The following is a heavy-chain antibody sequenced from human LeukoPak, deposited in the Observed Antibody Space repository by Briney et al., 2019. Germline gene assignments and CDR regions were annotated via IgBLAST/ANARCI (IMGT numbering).Heavy chain of an antibody. D-gene: IGHD5-18*01. Sequence: SETLSLTCAVYGGSFSGYYWSWIRQPPGKGLEWIGEINHSGSTNYNPSLKSRVSISVATSKHQFSLKLSSVAAADTAVYYCARGQRGYSYGPAAFDIWGQGTMVTVSS. CDR1: GGSFSGYY. J-gene: IGHJ3*02. CDR2: INHSGST. V-gene: IGHV4-34*01. CDR3: ARGQRGYSYGPAAFDI.